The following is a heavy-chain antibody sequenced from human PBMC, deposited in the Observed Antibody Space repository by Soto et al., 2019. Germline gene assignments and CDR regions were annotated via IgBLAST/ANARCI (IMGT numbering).Heavy chain of an antibody. Sequence: QVQLVESGGGVVQPGRSLRLSCAASGFTFSSYGMHWVRQAPGKGLEWVAVISYDGSNKYYADSVKGRFTISRDNSKNTLYLQMNSLRAEDTAVYYCAKDGGKQQLVPVGYFDYWGQGTLVTVSS. CDR2: ISYDGSNK. CDR1: GFTFSSYG. D-gene: IGHD6-13*01. J-gene: IGHJ4*02. CDR3: AKDGGKQQLVPVGYFDY. V-gene: IGHV3-30*18.